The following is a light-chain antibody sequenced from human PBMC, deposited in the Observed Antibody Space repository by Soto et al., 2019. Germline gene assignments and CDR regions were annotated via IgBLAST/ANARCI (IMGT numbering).Light chain of an antibody. J-gene: IGKJ5*01. Sequence: DIQMTQSPSSLSASVGDRVTSTCRASQTISTNLNWYQQKPGTAPKILMSAASSLQSGVPSRFSGSGSGTDFTITISSLQPEDFATYYCKQSYSTPLFGQGKQREIK. CDR2: AAS. CDR1: QTISTN. V-gene: IGKV1-39*01. CDR3: KQSYSTPL.